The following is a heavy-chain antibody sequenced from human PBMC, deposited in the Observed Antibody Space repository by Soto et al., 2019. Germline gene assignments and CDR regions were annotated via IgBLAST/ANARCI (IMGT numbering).Heavy chain of an antibody. CDR1: GGSISSGGYY. CDR2: IYYSGST. J-gene: IGHJ4*02. D-gene: IGHD1-26*01. Sequence: QVQLQESGPGLVKPSQTLSLTCTVSGGSISSGGYYWSWIRQHPGKGLEWIGYIYYSGSTYYNPSLKIRVTISVDTSKNPLSLKLSSVTAADTAVYSCARDRGPWTNFDYWGQGTLVTVSS. CDR3: ARDRGPWTNFDY. V-gene: IGHV4-31*03.